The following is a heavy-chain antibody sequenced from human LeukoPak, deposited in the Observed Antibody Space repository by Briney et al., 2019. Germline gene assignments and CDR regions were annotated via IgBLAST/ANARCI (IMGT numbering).Heavy chain of an antibody. Sequence: GGSLRLSCAASGFTFSSYWMHWVRQAPGKGLVWVSRIKSDGSSTTYADSVKGRFTISRDNSKNTLYLQMISLRAEDTAVYYCAKDRGLVLFVPFDIWGQGTMVTVSS. CDR3: AKDRGLVLFVPFDI. CDR1: GFTFSSYW. CDR2: IKSDGSST. D-gene: IGHD6-19*01. V-gene: IGHV3-74*01. J-gene: IGHJ3*02.